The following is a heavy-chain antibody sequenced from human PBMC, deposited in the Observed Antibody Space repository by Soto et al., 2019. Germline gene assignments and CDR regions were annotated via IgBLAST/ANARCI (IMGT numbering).Heavy chain of an antibody. D-gene: IGHD6-19*01. CDR1: GDSVSSNNAA. CDR3: ARTERWLIDY. J-gene: IGHJ4*02. CDR2: TYYRSKWYN. V-gene: IGHV6-1*01. Sequence: SQTLSLTCAISGDSVSSNNAAWHWIRQSPSRGLEWLGRTYYRSKWYNNYAASVKSRITIKPDTSKNQFSLQLNSVTPEDTAAYYCARTERWLIDYWGQGTLVTVSS.